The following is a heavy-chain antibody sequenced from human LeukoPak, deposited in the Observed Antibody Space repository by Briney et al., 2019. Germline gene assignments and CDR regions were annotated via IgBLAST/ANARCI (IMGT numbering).Heavy chain of an antibody. D-gene: IGHD1-26*01. J-gene: IGHJ4*02. CDR3: ARDSYSGSYLFDY. Sequence: GGSLRLSCAASGFTFNDYGMHWVRQAPGKGLEWVAVIWYDGSNKYYADSVKGRFTISRDNSKNTLYLQMNSLRAEDTAVYYCARDSYSGSYLFDYWGQGTLVTVSS. CDR1: GFTFNDYG. V-gene: IGHV3-33*01. CDR2: IWYDGSNK.